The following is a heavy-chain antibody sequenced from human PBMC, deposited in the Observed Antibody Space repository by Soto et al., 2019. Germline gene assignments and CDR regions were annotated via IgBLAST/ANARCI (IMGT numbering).Heavy chain of an antibody. V-gene: IGHV4-59*01. CDR2: IYYSGST. J-gene: IGHJ3*02. Sequence: KPSETLSLTCTVSGGSISSYYWSWIRQPPGKGLEWIGYIYYSGSTNYNPSLKSRVTISVDTSKNQFSLKLSSVTAADTAVYYCARERGTYYGPTVPRDPNASDIWGQGTRSPSPQ. D-gene: IGHD3-10*01. CDR3: ARERGTYYGPTVPRDPNASDI. CDR1: GGSISSYY.